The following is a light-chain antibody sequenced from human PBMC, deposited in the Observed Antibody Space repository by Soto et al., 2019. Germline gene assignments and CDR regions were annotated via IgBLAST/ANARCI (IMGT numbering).Light chain of an antibody. CDR2: DAS. CDR1: QSVSSY. J-gene: IGKJ5*01. Sequence: EIVLTQSPATLSWSPGERATLSCRASQSVSSYLAWYQQKPGQAPRLLIYDASNRATGIPAGFSGSGSGTDFTLTISSLEPEDFAVYYCQQRSNWPPITFGQGTRLEIK. V-gene: IGKV3-11*01. CDR3: QQRSNWPPIT.